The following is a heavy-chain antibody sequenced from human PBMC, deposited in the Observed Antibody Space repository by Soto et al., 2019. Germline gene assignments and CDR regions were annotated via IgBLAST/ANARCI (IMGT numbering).Heavy chain of an antibody. CDR1: GFTFSDYY. V-gene: IGHV3-11*05. D-gene: IGHD3-9*01. Sequence: GGSLRLSCAASGFTFSDYYMNWIRQAPGKGLEWVSYISGSGSYTNYADSVKGRFTISRDNAKNSVNLQMNSLRAEDTAVFYCARGGYYDILTGSPGHFDYWGQGTLVTVSS. J-gene: IGHJ4*02. CDR2: ISGSGSYT. CDR3: ARGGYYDILTGSPGHFDY.